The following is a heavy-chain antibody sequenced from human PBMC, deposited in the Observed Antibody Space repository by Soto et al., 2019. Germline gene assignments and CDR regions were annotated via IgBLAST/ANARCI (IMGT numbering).Heavy chain of an antibody. V-gene: IGHV1-69*13. J-gene: IGHJ5*02. CDR3: ARAGSIVLVPAGGNWFDP. D-gene: IGHD2-2*01. Sequence: ASVKVSCKASGGTFSSYAISWVRQAPGQGLEWMGGIIPIFGTANYAQKFQGRVTITADESTSTAYMELSSLRSEDTAVYYCARAGSIVLVPAGGNWFDPWGQGTLVTVSS. CDR2: IIPIFGTA. CDR1: GGTFSSYA.